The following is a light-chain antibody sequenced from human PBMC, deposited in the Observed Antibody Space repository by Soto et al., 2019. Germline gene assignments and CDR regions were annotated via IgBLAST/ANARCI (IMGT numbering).Light chain of an antibody. CDR3: QSYDISLHNYV. CDR1: TSNIGAPYD. Sequence: QSVLTQPPSVSGAPGRRVSISCTGSTSNIGAPYDVHWYQHLPGTAPKLLIYGDNNRPSGVPDRFSGSKSGTSASLAITRLQAEDEADYYCQSYDISLHNYVFGTGTKLPS. J-gene: IGLJ1*01. V-gene: IGLV1-40*01. CDR2: GDN.